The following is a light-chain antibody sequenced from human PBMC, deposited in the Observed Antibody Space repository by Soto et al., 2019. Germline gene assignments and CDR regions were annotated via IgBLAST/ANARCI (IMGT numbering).Light chain of an antibody. CDR1: SSDVGAYNF. Sequence: LTQPASVSGSPGQSITISCTGSSSDVGAYNFVSWCQHHPGKAPKLILYEVTTRPSGVSSRFSGSKSGNTASLTISGLQADDEANYYCSSYTSSNTPYVFGTGTKVTVL. V-gene: IGLV2-14*01. CDR2: EVT. CDR3: SSYTSSNTPYV. J-gene: IGLJ1*01.